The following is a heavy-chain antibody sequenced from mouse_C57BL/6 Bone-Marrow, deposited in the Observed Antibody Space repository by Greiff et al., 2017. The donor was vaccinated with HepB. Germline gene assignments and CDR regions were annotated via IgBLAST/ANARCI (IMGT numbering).Heavy chain of an antibody. J-gene: IGHJ4*01. Sequence: VKLMESGAELVKPGASVKISCKASGYAFSSYWMNWVKQRPGKGLEWIGQIYPGDGDTNYNGKFKGKATLTADKSSSTAYMQLSSLTSEDSAVYFCAREDYGIMDYWGQGTSVTVSS. CDR3: AREDYGIMDY. CDR1: GYAFSSYW. V-gene: IGHV1-80*01. D-gene: IGHD1-1*01. CDR2: IYPGDGDT.